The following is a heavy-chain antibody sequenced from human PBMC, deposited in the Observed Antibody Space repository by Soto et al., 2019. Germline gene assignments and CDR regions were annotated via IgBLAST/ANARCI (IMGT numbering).Heavy chain of an antibody. Sequence: AGGSLRLSCAASGLTVSTNPMSWVRQAPGKGLEWVSVIYTGGGTHYADSVKGRFTISRDNSKNTVNLQMNSLRSEDTAVYYCAGMDGGNELDYWGQGTLVTVSS. CDR1: GLTVSTNP. D-gene: IGHD2-15*01. V-gene: IGHV3-53*05. J-gene: IGHJ4*02. CDR2: IYTGGGT. CDR3: AGMDGGNELDY.